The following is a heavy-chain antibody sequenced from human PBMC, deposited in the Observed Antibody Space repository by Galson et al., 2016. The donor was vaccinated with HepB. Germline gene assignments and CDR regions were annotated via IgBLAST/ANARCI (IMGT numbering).Heavy chain of an antibody. CDR2: ISYDGSDK. CDR3: AKDSTGRGYGSSSSGFDS. Sequence: SLRLSCAASGIIFSHYGMHWVRQVPGKGLEWVALISYDGSDKYHADSVKGRFAISRDNSKNTLYLQMNSLRVEDTALYYCAKDSTGRGYGSSSSGFDSWGQGTLVTVSA. V-gene: IGHV3-30*18. J-gene: IGHJ4*02. D-gene: IGHD2-15*01. CDR1: GIIFSHYG.